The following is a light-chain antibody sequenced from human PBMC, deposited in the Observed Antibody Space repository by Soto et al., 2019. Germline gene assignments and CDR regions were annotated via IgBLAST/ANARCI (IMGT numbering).Light chain of an antibody. Sequence: EIVLTQSPGTLSLSPGERATLSCRASQSVYSSSLAWYQQKPGQAPRLLIYGVSIRATGIPDRFSGSGSGTDFTLTISSLDPEDFAVYYCHQYASSPSTFGQGTKVEIK. CDR1: QSVYSSS. CDR2: GVS. V-gene: IGKV3-20*01. CDR3: HQYASSPST. J-gene: IGKJ2*01.